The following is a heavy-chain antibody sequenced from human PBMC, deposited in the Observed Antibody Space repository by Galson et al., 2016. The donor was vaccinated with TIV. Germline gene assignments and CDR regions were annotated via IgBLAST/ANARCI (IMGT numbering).Heavy chain of an antibody. D-gene: IGHD1-26*01. J-gene: IGHJ4*02. V-gene: IGHV4-39*07. CDR2: MYYTGRT. Sequence: TLSLTCTVSGGSVISGDYHWGWIRQHPGKGLEWIGRMYYTGRTYYNPSLRGRVAISIDTSKNQFSLKLRSMTAADTAVYYCARDRPSGLFDHWGQGTQVTVSS. CDR1: GGSVISGDYH. CDR3: ARDRPSGLFDH.